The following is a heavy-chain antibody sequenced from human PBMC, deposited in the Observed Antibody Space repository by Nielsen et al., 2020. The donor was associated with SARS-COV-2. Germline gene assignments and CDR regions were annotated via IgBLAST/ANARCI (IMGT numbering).Heavy chain of an antibody. V-gene: IGHV3-23*01. CDR2: ISGCGGRT. CDR3: AKGDRYCGGDCYADAFVF. J-gene: IGHJ3*01. Sequence: GGSLRLSCAASGFTFSSYAMSWVRQAPGKGLEWVSAISGCGGRTYYADSVKGRFTISRHNSKNPLYLQMNSLRAEDTAVYYCAKGDRYCGGDCYADAFVFWGQGTMVTV. D-gene: IGHD2-21*02. CDR1: GFTFSSYA.